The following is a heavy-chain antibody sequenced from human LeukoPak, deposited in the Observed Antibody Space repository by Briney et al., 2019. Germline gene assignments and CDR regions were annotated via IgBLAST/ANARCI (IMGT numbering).Heavy chain of an antibody. V-gene: IGHV1-2*02. D-gene: IGHD3-16*02. Sequence: AASVKVSCKAYGYTFTGYYMHWVRQAPGQGLEWMGWINPNSGGTNYAQKFQGRVTMTRDTSISTAYMELRSLRSDDTAVYYCARDLSGDYWGQGTLVTVSS. J-gene: IGHJ4*02. CDR1: GYTFTGYY. CDR2: INPNSGGT. CDR3: ARDLSGDY.